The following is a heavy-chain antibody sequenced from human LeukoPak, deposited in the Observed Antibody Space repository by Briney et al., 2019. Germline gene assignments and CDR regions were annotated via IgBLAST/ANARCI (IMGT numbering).Heavy chain of an antibody. Sequence: SETLSLTCDVSGGSVSTSDFYWGWVRRPPGKGLEWIGDIFYTGKTNYNPSVESRVTISIDLSKNQFSLELTSVTAADTAVYYCTRVFDSWGQGTLVTVSS. V-gene: IGHV4-61*05. CDR1: GGSVSTSDFY. CDR3: TRVFDS. CDR2: IFYTGKT. J-gene: IGHJ4*02.